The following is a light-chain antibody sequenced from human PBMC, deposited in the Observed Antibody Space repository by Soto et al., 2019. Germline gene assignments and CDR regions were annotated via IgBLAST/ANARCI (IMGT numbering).Light chain of an antibody. CDR1: QSISNF. J-gene: IGKJ1*01. CDR2: EAS. V-gene: IGKV3-11*01. CDR3: QYSFSWT. Sequence: EIVLTQSPATLSLSPGERATLSCRASQSISNFLAWFQQKPGQAPRLLINEASTRAAGVPARFSGSGSGTDFTLTISSLEAEDFALYYCQYSFSWTFGQGNRVEI.